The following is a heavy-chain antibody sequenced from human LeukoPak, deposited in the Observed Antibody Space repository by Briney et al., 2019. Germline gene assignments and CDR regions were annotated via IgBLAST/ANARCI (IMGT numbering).Heavy chain of an antibody. CDR3: ARGNSGYDYAFDI. D-gene: IGHD5-12*01. CDR2: IYSSGST. V-gene: IGHV4-59*01. CDR1: GGSISNH. J-gene: IGHJ3*02. Sequence: SETLSLTCTVSGGSISNHWSWIRQPPGKGLQWIGFIYSSGSTNYNPSLKSRVTISLDTSKNQFSLRASSVTSADTAVYYCARGNSGYDYAFDIWGQGTMVTVSS.